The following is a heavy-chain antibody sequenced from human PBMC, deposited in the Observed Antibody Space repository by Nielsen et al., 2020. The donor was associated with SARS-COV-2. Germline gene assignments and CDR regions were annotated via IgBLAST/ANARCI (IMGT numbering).Heavy chain of an antibody. V-gene: IGHV4-39*01. CDR2: IYYSGST. CDR3: ARAQMVRGVMRRAHYYFDY. D-gene: IGHD3-10*01. J-gene: IGHJ4*02. Sequence: IRQPPGKGLEWIGSIYYSGSTYYNPSLKSRVTISVDTSKNQFSLKLSSVTAADTAVYYCARAQMVRGVMRRAHYYFDYWGQGTLVTVSS.